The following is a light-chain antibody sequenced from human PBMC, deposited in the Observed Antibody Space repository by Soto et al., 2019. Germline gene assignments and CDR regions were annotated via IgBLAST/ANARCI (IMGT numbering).Light chain of an antibody. Sequence: QSALTQPASVSGSPGQSITISCTGTSSDVGSYNLVSWFQQHPGKAPKLFIYEVNRRPSGVSDRLSGSKSANTASLTISGLQAEDEADYYCFSYAGAGTFVFGTGTKVTAL. J-gene: IGLJ1*01. CDR1: SSDVGSYNL. V-gene: IGLV2-23*02. CDR3: FSYAGAGTFV. CDR2: EVN.